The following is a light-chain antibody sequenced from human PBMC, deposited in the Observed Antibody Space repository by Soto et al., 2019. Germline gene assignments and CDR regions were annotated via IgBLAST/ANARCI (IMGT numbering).Light chain of an antibody. V-gene: IGKV3-20*01. J-gene: IGKJ2*01. CDR1: QSVSSSSY. CDR3: RQYGSSPSYT. Sequence: EIVLTQSPGTLSLSPGERATLSCRASQSVSSSSYLAWYQQKPGQAPRLLIYGASSRPTGIPDKFSGSGSATDFTLTISRLEPEDFAVYYCRQYGSSPSYTFGQGTKLEIK. CDR2: GAS.